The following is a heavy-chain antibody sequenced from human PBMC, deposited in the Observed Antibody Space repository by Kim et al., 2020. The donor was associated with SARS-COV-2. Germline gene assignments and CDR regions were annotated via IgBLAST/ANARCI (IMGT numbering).Heavy chain of an antibody. V-gene: IGHV4-34*01. J-gene: IGHJ5*02. CDR2: INHSGST. CDR3: ARHRGNSSRRETTPENWFDP. Sequence: SETLSLTCAVYGGSFSGYYWSWIRQPPGKGLEWIGEINHSGSTNYNPSLKSRVTISVDTSKNQFSLKLSSVTAADTAVYYCARHRGNSSRRETTPENWFDPWGQGTLVTVSS. D-gene: IGHD6-13*01. CDR1: GGSFSGYY.